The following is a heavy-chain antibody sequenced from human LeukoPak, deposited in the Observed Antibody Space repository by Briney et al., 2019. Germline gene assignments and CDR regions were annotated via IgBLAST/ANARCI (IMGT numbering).Heavy chain of an antibody. V-gene: IGHV1-69*01. CDR3: ARYSSGYSDAFNI. CDR2: IIPIFGTA. Sequence: SVKVSCKASGGTFSSYAISWVRQAPGQGLEWMGGIIPIFGTANYAQKFQGRVTITADESTSTAYMELSSLRSEDTAVYYCARYSSGYSDAFNIWGQGTMVTVSS. J-gene: IGHJ3*02. D-gene: IGHD3-22*01. CDR1: GGTFSSYA.